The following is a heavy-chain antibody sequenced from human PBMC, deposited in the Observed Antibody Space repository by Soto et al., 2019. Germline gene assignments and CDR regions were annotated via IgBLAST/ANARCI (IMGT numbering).Heavy chain of an antibody. Sequence: PGESLKICCKGSGYSFTSYWVCWMRQMPGKGLEXMGIIXXGXSXTXYXXXXQGQVTISADKSISTAYLQWSSLKASDTAMYYCARHAAAGVWFDPWGQGTLVTVSS. CDR3: ARHAAAGVWFDP. V-gene: IGHV5-51*01. CDR2: IXXGXSXT. CDR1: GYSFTSYW. D-gene: IGHD6-13*01. J-gene: IGHJ5*02.